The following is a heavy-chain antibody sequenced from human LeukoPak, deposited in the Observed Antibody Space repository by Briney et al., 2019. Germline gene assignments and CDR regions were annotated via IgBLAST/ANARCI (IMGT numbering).Heavy chain of an antibody. V-gene: IGHV1-18*01. CDR2: ISAYNGNT. J-gene: IGHJ5*02. CDR1: GYTFTSYG. D-gene: IGHD3-10*01. Sequence: GASVKVSCKASGYTFTSYGISWVRQAPGQGLEWMGWISAYNGNTNYAQKLQGRVTMTTDTSTSTAYMEVSRLRSDDAAVYYYARDPFTMVRGVIIGPPYNWFDPWGQGTLVTVSS. CDR3: ARDPFTMVRGVIIGPPYNWFDP.